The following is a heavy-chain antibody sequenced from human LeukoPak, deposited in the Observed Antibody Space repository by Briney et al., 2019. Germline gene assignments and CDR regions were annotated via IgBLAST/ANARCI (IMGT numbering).Heavy chain of an antibody. CDR3: AKEYHYDRDAFDI. J-gene: IGHJ3*02. D-gene: IGHD3-22*01. CDR1: GGSISSSSYY. CDR2: IYYSGST. V-gene: IGHV4-39*07. Sequence: SETLSLTCTVSGGSISSSSYYWGWIRQPPGKGLEWIGSIYYSGSTYYNPSLKSRVTISVDTSKNQFSLKLSSVTAADTAVYYCAKEYHYDRDAFDIWGQGTMVTVSS.